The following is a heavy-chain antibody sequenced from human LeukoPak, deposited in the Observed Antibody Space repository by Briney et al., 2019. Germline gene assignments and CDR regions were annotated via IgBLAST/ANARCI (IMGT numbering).Heavy chain of an antibody. CDR1: GFTVSSTY. Sequence: PGGSLRLSCAASGFTVSSTYMSWVRQAPGKGLEWVSVIYSGGSTYYADSVKGRFTISRDNSKNTLYLQMNSLRVEDTAVYYCASDYGGNIRGYFDYWGQGTLVTVSS. D-gene: IGHD4-23*01. CDR2: IYSGGST. J-gene: IGHJ4*02. V-gene: IGHV3-66*01. CDR3: ASDYGGNIRGYFDY.